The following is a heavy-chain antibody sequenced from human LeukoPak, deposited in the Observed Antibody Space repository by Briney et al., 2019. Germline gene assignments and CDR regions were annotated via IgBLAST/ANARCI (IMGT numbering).Heavy chain of an antibody. V-gene: IGHV3-23*01. CDR2: ISGSGGST. CDR3: ANSLRYSGSLFDY. J-gene: IGHJ4*02. CDR1: GFTFSSYA. D-gene: IGHD1-26*01. Sequence: GGSLRLSCAASGFTFSSYAMSWVRQAPGKGLEWVSVISGSGGSTYYADSVKGRFTISRDNSKNTLYLQMNSLRAEDTAVYYCANSLRYSGSLFDYWGQGTLVTVSS.